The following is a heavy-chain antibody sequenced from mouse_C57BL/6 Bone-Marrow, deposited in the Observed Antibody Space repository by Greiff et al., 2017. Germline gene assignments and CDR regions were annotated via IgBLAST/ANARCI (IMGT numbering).Heavy chain of an antibody. CDR3: ASVSGPLAMDY. CDR2: IDPSDSYT. CDR1: GYTFTSYW. J-gene: IGHJ4*01. Sequence: QVQLQQPGAELVMPGASVKLSCKASGYTFTSYWMHWVKQRPGKGLEWIGEIDPSDSYTNYNQKFKGKSTLTVDKSSSTAYMQLSSLTSEDSAVDYCASVSGPLAMDYWGQGTSVTVSS. V-gene: IGHV1-69*01. D-gene: IGHD3-2*02.